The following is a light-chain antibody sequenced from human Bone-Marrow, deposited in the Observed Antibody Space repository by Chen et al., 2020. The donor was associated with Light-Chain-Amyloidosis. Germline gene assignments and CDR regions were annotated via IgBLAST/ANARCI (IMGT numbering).Light chain of an antibody. CDR1: SCSIATNY. CDR2: EDD. CDR3: QSYQGSSQRV. J-gene: IGLJ3*02. V-gene: IGLV6-57*01. Sequence: NFMLTQPHSVSESPGKTVIIFCTRSSCSIATNYVQWYQQRTGSSPTTLIYEDDQRPSGVPDRLSGPIDWSTDSASLAIPGLKTEEEADYYFQSYQGSSQRVFGGGTKLTVL.